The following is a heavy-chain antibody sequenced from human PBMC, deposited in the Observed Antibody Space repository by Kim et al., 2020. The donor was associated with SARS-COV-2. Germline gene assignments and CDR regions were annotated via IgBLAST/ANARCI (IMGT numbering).Heavy chain of an antibody. CDR2: IVVGSGNT. Sequence: SVKVSCKASGFTFTSSAMQWVRQARGQRLEWIGWIVVGSGNTNYAQKFQERVTITRDMSTSTAYMELSSLRSEDTAVYYCVADTDYYGSGSYYSYYYYGMDVWGQGTTVTVSS. CDR1: GFTFTSSA. V-gene: IGHV1-58*02. CDR3: VADTDYYGSGSYYSYYYYGMDV. D-gene: IGHD3-10*01. J-gene: IGHJ6*02.